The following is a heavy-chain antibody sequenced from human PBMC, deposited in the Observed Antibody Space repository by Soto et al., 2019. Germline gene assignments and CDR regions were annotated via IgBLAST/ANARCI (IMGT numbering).Heavy chain of an antibody. D-gene: IGHD2-2*01. V-gene: IGHV3-33*01. J-gene: IGHJ4*02. CDR1: GFTFSSYG. CDR2: IWYDGSNK. CDR3: ARGDSIVVVPAACDY. Sequence: GGSLRLSCAASGFTFSSYGMHWVRQAPDNGLVLLAVIWYDGSNKFYADSVKGRFTISRDNSKNTLYLQMNSLRAEDTSVYYCARGDSIVVVPAACDYWGQGTLVTVSS.